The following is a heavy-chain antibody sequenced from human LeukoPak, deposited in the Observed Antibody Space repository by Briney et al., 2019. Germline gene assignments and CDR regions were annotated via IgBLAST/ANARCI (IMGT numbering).Heavy chain of an antibody. D-gene: IGHD5-12*01. V-gene: IGHV4-34*12. CDR2: IIHSGST. J-gene: IGHJ4*02. CDR1: GGSFGGYY. Sequence: PSETLSLTCAVYGGSFGGYYWSWIRQPPGKGLEWIGEIIHSGSTNYNPSLKSRVTISVDTSKNQFSLKLSSVTAADTAVYYCARISYNYQKKKGSAGRGYSGYDYGYWGQGTLVTVSS. CDR3: ARISYNYQKKKGSAGRGYSGYDYGY.